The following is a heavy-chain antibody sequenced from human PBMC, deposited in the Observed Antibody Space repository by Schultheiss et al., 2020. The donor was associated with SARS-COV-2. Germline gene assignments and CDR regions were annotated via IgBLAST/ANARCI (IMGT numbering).Heavy chain of an antibody. CDR2: INHSGST. Sequence: SETLSLTCAVYGGSFSGCYWSWIRQPPGKGLEWIGEINHSGSTYYNPSLKSRVTISVDTSKNQFSLKLSSVTAADTAVYYCARGDSSGYYLESSYWYFDLWGRGTLVTVSS. D-gene: IGHD3-22*01. CDR1: GGSFSGCY. CDR3: ARGDSSGYYLESSYWYFDL. J-gene: IGHJ2*01. V-gene: IGHV4-34*01.